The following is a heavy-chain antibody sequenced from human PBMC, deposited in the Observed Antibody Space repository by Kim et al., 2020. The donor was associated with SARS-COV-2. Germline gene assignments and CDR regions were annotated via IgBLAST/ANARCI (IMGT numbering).Heavy chain of an antibody. J-gene: IGHJ4*02. V-gene: IGHV3-30*07. Sequence: DSVKGRFTISRDNSKNTLYLQMNSLRAEDTAVYYCARNGVYGSGSSFFDYWGQGTLVTVSS. D-gene: IGHD3-10*01. CDR3: ARNGVYGSGSSFFDY.